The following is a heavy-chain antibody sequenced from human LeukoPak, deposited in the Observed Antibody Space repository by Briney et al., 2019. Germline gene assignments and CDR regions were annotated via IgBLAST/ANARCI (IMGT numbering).Heavy chain of an antibody. CDR2: LSWDGGSS. CDR3: ARDKVDTMIVDY. D-gene: IGHD3-22*01. Sequence: GGSLRLSCAASGFTFDDYAMHWVRQPPGKGLEWVSLLSWDGGSSYYADSVKGRFTISRDNAKNSLYLQMNSLRAEDTAVYYCARDKVDTMIVDYWGQGTLVTVSS. V-gene: IGHV3-43D*03. CDR1: GFTFDDYA. J-gene: IGHJ4*02.